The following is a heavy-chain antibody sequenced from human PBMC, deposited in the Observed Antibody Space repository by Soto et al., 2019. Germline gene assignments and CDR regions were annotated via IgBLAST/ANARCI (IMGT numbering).Heavy chain of an antibody. D-gene: IGHD3-16*01. J-gene: IGHJ4*02. CDR3: AKHDPGDYMAS. V-gene: IGHV3-23*01. Sequence: EVQVLESGGDLVQPGGSLRLSCVASGFTFSNDAMSWVRQAPGKGLEWVSTISGTGTSTYYADFVKGRFTISRDNSKNSLYVQMNTLRAEDTAVYYCAKHDPGDYMASWGQGTLVTVSS. CDR2: ISGTGTST. CDR1: GFTFSNDA.